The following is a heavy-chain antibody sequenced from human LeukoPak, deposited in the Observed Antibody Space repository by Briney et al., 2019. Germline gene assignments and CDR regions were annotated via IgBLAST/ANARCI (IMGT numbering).Heavy chain of an antibody. CDR3: ARSFKSGRAFDI. CDR2: IYTSGST. J-gene: IGHJ3*02. CDR1: GGSISSYY. Sequence: SETLSLTCTVSGGSISSYYWSWIRQPAGKGPEWIGRIYTSGSTNYNPSLKSRVTMSVDTSKNQFSLKLSSVTAADTAVYYCARSFKSGRAFDIWGQGTMVTVSS. D-gene: IGHD2-15*01. V-gene: IGHV4-4*07.